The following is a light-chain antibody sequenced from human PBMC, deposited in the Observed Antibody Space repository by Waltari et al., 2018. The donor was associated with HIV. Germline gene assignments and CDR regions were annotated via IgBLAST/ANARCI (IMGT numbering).Light chain of an antibody. J-gene: IGKJ4*01. CDR3: QQYFGIPLT. CDR2: WAS. CDR1: QSILNTSNKKNY. V-gene: IGKV4-1*01. Sequence: DIVMTQSPESLAVSLGERASITCRSSQSILNTSNKKNYLAWYQVKPGLAPRLLIYWASTRESGVPGRFSGSASGTDFTLTITSLQAEDVATYYCQQYFGIPLTFGGGTKV.